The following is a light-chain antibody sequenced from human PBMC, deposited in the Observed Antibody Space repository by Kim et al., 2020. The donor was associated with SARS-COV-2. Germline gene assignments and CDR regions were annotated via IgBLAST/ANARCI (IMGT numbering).Light chain of an antibody. CDR2: DVV. CDR1: SSDVCNYDY. V-gene: IGLV2-11*01. J-gene: IGLJ2*01. Sequence: GQSVTISCTGTSSDVCNYDYVSWYRHSPGKAPQLIIFDVVRRPSGVPDRFSGSKSGSTASLTISGLQAEDEADYYCCSYVGAFILVFGGGTQLTVL. CDR3: CSYVGAFILV.